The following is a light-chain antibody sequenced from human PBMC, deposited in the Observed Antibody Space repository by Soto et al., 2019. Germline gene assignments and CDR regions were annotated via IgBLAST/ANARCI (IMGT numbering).Light chain of an antibody. Sequence: QPVLTQSPSASASLGASVKFTCTLSSGHDSYAIAWHQQQPEKGPRYLMKVNSDGSHTRGDGIPGRFSGSSSGTERYLTISSLQSEDEADYYCQAWDANGVFGGGTKLTVL. CDR3: QAWDANGV. CDR2: VNSDGSH. J-gene: IGLJ3*02. V-gene: IGLV4-69*01. CDR1: SGHDSYA.